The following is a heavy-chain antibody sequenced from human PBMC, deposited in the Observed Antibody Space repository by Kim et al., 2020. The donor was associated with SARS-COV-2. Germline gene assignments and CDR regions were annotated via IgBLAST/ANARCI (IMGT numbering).Heavy chain of an antibody. Sequence: GGSLRLSCAASGFTFSSYAMSWVRQAPGKGLEWVSAISGSGGSTYYADSVKGRFTISRDNSKNTLYLQMNSLRAEDTAVYYCAKTPGSGYYYDSSGYRVWDAFDIWGQGTMVTVSS. V-gene: IGHV3-23*01. CDR2: ISGSGGST. CDR3: AKTPGSGYYYDSSGYRVWDAFDI. CDR1: GFTFSSYA. D-gene: IGHD3-22*01. J-gene: IGHJ3*02.